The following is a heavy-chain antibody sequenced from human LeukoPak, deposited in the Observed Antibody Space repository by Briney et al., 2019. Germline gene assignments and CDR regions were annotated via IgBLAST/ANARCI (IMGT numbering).Heavy chain of an antibody. Sequence: SVQVSCMACGYTFTSYYMHWVRQAAGQRLDWMGIINPIGCSTSYAQKLQGRVTMTRDTFTSTVYMELSSLRSEDTAVYYCARDRRRSDIAGAYRSPTNWFDPWGQGTLVTVSS. J-gene: IGHJ5*02. D-gene: IGHD6-13*01. V-gene: IGHV1-46*01. CDR3: ARDRRRSDIAGAYRSPTNWFDP. CDR1: GYTFTSYY. CDR2: INPIGCST.